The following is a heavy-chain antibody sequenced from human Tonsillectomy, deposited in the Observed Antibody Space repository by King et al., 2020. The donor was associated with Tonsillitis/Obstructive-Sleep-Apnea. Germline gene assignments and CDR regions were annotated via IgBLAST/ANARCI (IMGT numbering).Heavy chain of an antibody. CDR2: ISSSSSYT. V-gene: IGHV3-11*05. CDR3: AGGKQWYCSSTSCPSYYFDY. J-gene: IGHJ4*02. CDR1: GFTFSDYY. Sequence: QLVQSGGGLVKPGGSLRLSCAASGFTFSDYYMSWLRQAPGKGLEWVSYISSSSSYTNYADSVRGRFTITRDTAKNSLYLKMNIMSAEDTAVYYCAGGKQWYCSSTSCPSYYFDYWGQGTLVTVSS. D-gene: IGHD2-2*01.